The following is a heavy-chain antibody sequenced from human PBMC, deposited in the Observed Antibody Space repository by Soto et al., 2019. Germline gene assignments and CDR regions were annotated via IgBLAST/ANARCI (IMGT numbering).Heavy chain of an antibody. CDR1: GFTFSSYG. V-gene: IGHV3-33*01. CDR2: IWYDGSNK. D-gene: IGHD4-17*01. Sequence: GGSLRLSCAASGFTFSSYGMHWVRQAPGKGLEWVAVIWYDGSNKYYADSVKGRFTISRDNSKNTLYLQMNSLRAEDTAVYYCARSSSTVVTPDYWGQGTLVTVSS. J-gene: IGHJ4*02. CDR3: ARSSSTVVTPDY.